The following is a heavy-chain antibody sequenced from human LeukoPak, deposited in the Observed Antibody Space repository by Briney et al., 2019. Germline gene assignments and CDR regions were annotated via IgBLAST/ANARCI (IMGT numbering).Heavy chain of an antibody. J-gene: IGHJ6*02. Sequence: GRSLRLSCAASGFIFSSYGMHWVRQAPGKGLEWVAVIWYDGSNKYYADSVKGRFTISRDNSKNTLYLQMNSLRAEDTAVYYCARDFNRIPYYYHYGMDVWGQGTTVTVSS. D-gene: IGHD5-18*01. CDR3: ARDFNRIPYYYHYGMDV. CDR2: IWYDGSNK. V-gene: IGHV3-33*01. CDR1: GFIFSSYG.